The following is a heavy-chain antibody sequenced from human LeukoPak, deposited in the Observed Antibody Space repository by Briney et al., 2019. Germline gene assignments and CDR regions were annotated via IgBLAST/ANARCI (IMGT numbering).Heavy chain of an antibody. D-gene: IGHD6-19*01. J-gene: IGHJ5*02. CDR2: IFHSGST. CDR3: ARSRIVLADSLDP. Sequence: SSETLSLTCSVSGGSIRSSSYYWGWIRQPPGKGLEWIGRIFHSGSTNYNPSLNSRVTMSVDTSKNQFSLKLSSVTAADTAVYYCARSRIVLADSLDPWGQGTLVTVSS. CDR1: GGSIRSSSYY. V-gene: IGHV4-61*05.